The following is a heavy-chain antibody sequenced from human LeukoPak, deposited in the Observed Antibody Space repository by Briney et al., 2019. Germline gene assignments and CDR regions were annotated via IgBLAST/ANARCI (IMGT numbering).Heavy chain of an antibody. CDR3: AKTLGYCSSTCCYNLDY. Sequence: GGSLRLSCAASGFTFSSYGMHWVRQAPGKGLEWVAFIRYDGSNKYYADSVKGRFTISRDNSKNTLYLQMNSLRAEDTAVYYCAKTLGYCSSTCCYNLDYWGQGTLVTVSS. V-gene: IGHV3-30*02. J-gene: IGHJ4*02. CDR2: IRYDGSNK. CDR1: GFTFSSYG. D-gene: IGHD2-2*02.